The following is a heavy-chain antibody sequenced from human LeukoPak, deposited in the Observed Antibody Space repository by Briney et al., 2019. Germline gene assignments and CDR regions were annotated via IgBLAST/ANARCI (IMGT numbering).Heavy chain of an antibody. V-gene: IGHV1-2*02. CDR3: ARAYYYDSSGYYPFDY. D-gene: IGHD3-22*01. Sequence: ASVKVSCKASGYTVTGYYMHWVRQAPGQGLEWMGWINPNSGGTNYAQKFQGRVTMTRDTSISTAYMELSRLRSDDTAVYYCARAYYYDSSGYYPFDYWGQGTLVTVSS. CDR2: INPNSGGT. CDR1: GYTVTGYY. J-gene: IGHJ4*02.